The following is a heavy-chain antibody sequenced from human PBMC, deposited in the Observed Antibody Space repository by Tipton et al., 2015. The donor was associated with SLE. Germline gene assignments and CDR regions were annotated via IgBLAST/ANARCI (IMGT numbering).Heavy chain of an antibody. J-gene: IGHJ4*02. D-gene: IGHD2-2*01. CDR2: SNYVGNT. Sequence: SLRLSCAVSGFSVSGNHVTWVRQAPGKGLEWISDSNYVGNTYYADSVKGRFTISRDNSKNTLYLQMNSLRPEDTAVYYCAKLSSTDPGGYWGQGTLVTVSS. CDR3: AKLSSTDPGGY. CDR1: GFSVSGNH. V-gene: IGHV3-53*05.